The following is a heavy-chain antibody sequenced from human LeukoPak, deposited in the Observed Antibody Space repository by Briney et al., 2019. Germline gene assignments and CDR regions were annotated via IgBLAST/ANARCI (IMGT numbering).Heavy chain of an antibody. J-gene: IGHJ4*02. CDR1: GFTFSSYA. Sequence: GGSLRLSCAASGFTFSSYAMSWVRQAPGKGLEWVSAISGSGGSTYYADSVKGRFTIPRDNSKNTLYLQMNSLRAEDTAVYYCAKAKPENYDILTGYDYWGQGTLVTVSS. V-gene: IGHV3-23*01. D-gene: IGHD3-9*01. CDR3: AKAKPENYDILTGYDY. CDR2: ISGSGGST.